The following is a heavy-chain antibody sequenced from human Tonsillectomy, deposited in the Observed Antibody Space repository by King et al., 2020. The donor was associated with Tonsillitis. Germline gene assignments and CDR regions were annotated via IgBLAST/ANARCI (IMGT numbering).Heavy chain of an antibody. V-gene: IGHV4-34*01. D-gene: IGHD6-13*01. CDR2: INHSGST. Sequence: VQLQQWGAGLLKPSETLSLTCAVYGGSFSGYYWSWIRQPPGKGLEWIGEINHSGSTNYNPSLKSRVTISVDTSKNQFSLKLSSVTAADTAVYYCAREPGIAAAGDWFYPWGQGTLVTVSS. CDR3: AREPGIAAAGDWFYP. J-gene: IGHJ5*02. CDR1: GGSFSGYY.